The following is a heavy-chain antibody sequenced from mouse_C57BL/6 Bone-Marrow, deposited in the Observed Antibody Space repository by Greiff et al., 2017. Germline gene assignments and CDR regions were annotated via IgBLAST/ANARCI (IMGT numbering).Heavy chain of an antibody. D-gene: IGHD3-2*02. CDR1: GYAFSSSW. CDR2: IYPGDGDT. CDR3: ASFSGSLYFDY. V-gene: IGHV1-82*01. Sequence: QVQLQQSGPELVKPGASVKISCKASGYAFSSSWMNWVKQRPGQGLEWIGRIYPGDGDTNYNGKFKGKATLTADKSSSTAYMQLSSLTSEDSAVYFCASFSGSLYFDYWGQGTTLTVSS. J-gene: IGHJ2*01.